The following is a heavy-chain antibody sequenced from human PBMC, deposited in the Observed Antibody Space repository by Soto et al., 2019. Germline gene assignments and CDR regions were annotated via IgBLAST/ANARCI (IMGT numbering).Heavy chain of an antibody. CDR2: TYYRSKWYN. Sequence: SQTLSLTCVISGDSVSSNSAAWNWIRQSPSRGLEWLGRTYYRSKWYNDYAVSVKSRITINPDTSKNQFSLQLNSVTPEDTAVYYCAAGGYYGSGSYDPLLYYYGMDVWGQGTTVTVSS. CDR1: GDSVSSNSAA. CDR3: AAGGYYGSGSYDPLLYYYGMDV. J-gene: IGHJ6*02. D-gene: IGHD3-10*01. V-gene: IGHV6-1*01.